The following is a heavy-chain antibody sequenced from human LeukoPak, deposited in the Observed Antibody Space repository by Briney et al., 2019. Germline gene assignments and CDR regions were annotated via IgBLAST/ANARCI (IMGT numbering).Heavy chain of an antibody. D-gene: IGHD1/OR15-1a*01. CDR1: GGSFSGYY. Sequence: ASETLSLICAVYGGSFSGYYWSWIRQPPGKGLEWIGEINHSGSTNYNPSLKSRVTISVDTSKNQFSLKLSSVTAADTAVYYCARGCEEMNRNTRAEFDYWGQGTLVTVSS. CDR2: INHSGST. V-gene: IGHV4-34*01. J-gene: IGHJ4*02. CDR3: ARGCEEMNRNTRAEFDY.